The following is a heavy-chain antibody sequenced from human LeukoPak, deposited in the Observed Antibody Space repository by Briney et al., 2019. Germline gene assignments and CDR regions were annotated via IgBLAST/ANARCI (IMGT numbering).Heavy chain of an antibody. D-gene: IGHD1-1*01. Sequence: PGRSLRLSCAASGFTFSSYGMHWVRQAPGKGLEWVAVIWYDGSNKYYADSVKGRFTISRDNSKNTLYLQMNSLRAEDTAVYYCARAGGTGTTTVDYYYGMDVWGQGTTVTVSS. CDR1: GFTFSSYG. V-gene: IGHV3-33*01. CDR2: IWYDGSNK. J-gene: IGHJ6*02. CDR3: ARAGGTGTTTVDYYYGMDV.